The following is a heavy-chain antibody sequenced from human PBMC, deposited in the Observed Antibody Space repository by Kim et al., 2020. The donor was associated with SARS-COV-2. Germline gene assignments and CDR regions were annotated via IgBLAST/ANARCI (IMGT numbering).Heavy chain of an antibody. CDR3: AKVIAAPPHYYYYYGMDV. V-gene: IGHV3-23*01. J-gene: IGHJ6*02. D-gene: IGHD6-13*01. Sequence: KGRFTISRDNSKNTLYLQMNSLRAEDTAVYYCAKVIAAPPHYYYYYGMDVRGQGTTVTVSS.